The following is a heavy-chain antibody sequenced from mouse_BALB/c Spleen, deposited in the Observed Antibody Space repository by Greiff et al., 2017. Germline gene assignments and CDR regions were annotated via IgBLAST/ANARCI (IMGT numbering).Heavy chain of an antibody. CDR3: ARSGTTTVVDWYFDV. V-gene: IGHV5-17*02. D-gene: IGHD1-1*01. CDR2: ISSGSSTI. J-gene: IGHJ1*01. Sequence: EVQVVESGGGLVQPGGSRKLSCAASGFTFSSFGMHWVRQAPEKGLEWVAYISSGSSTIYYADTVKGRFTISRDNPKNTLFLQMTSLRSEDTAMYYCARSGTTTVVDWYFDVWGAGTTVTVSS. CDR1: GFTFSSFG.